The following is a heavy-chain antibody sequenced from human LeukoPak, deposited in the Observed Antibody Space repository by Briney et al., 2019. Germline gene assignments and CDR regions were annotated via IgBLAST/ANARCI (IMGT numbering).Heavy chain of an antibody. V-gene: IGHV1-69*13. CDR1: GGTFSSYA. CDR2: IIPIFGTA. J-gene: IGHJ4*02. Sequence: SVEVSCKASGGTFSSYAISWVRQAPGQGLEWMGGIIPIFGTANYAQKFQGRVTITADESTSTAYMELSSLRSEDTAVYYCARGSSVVTTSNFDYWGQGTLVTVSS. D-gene: IGHD4-23*01. CDR3: ARGSSVVTTSNFDY.